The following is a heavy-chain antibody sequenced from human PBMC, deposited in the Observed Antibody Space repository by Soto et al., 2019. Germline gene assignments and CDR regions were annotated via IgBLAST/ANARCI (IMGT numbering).Heavy chain of an antibody. V-gene: IGHV1-69*01. CDR1: GGTFSSYA. CDR3: ASDPLKGYSSWFGD. D-gene: IGHD6-13*01. CDR2: IIPIFGTA. Sequence: QVQLVQSGAEVKKPGSSVKVSCKASGGTFSSYAISWVRQAPGQGLEWMGGIIPIFGTANYAQKFQGRVTITADESTSTADMELSSLRSEDTDVYYCASDPLKGYSSWFGDWGQGTLVTVSS. J-gene: IGHJ4*02.